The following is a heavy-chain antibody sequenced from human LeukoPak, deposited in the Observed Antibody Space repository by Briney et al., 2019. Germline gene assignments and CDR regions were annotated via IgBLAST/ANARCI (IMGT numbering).Heavy chain of an antibody. CDR1: GVTFSSYA. J-gene: IGHJ4*02. CDR3: ARSYYDFGSGYSSTPIDY. D-gene: IGHD3-3*01. CDR2: IWYGGGNK. V-gene: IGHV3-33*08. Sequence: GGSLRLSCAASGVTFSSYAMSWVRQPPGKGLEWVGVIWYGGGNKYYADSVKGRFIISRDNSKNTLYLQMDSLRAEDTAVYYCARSYYDFGSGYSSTPIDYWGQGTLVTVSS.